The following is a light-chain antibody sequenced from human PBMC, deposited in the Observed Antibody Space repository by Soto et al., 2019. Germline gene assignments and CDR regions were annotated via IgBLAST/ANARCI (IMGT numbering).Light chain of an antibody. CDR2: GAS. J-gene: IGKJ1*01. CDR3: QQYNNWPQT. CDR1: QTINNN. V-gene: IGKV3-15*01. Sequence: EIVLTQSPGTLSLSPGERATLSCRASQTINNNVAWYQLKDGKVPILVIYGASTMATPIPARFSGSGSGTEFTLSISSLQSEDFAEYHCQQYNNWPQTFGQGTKVDIK.